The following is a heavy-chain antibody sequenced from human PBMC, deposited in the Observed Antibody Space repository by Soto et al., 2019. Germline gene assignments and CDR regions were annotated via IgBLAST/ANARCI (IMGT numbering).Heavy chain of an antibody. V-gene: IGHV4-31*03. CDR2: IYYSGST. CDR1: GGSISSGGYY. J-gene: IGHJ6*02. CDR3: ARGQVYYYDSSGYPLYYGMDV. Sequence: SETLSLTCTVSGGSISSGGYYWSWIRQHPGKGLEWIGYIYYSGSTYYNPSLKSRVTISVDTSKNQFSLKLSSVTAADTAVYYCARGQVYYYDSSGYPLYYGMDVWGQGTTVTVSS. D-gene: IGHD3-22*01.